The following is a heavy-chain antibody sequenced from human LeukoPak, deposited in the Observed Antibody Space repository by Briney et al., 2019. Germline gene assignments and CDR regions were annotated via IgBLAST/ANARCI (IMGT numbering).Heavy chain of an antibody. J-gene: IGHJ5*02. CDR2: ISAYNGNT. CDR3: ARDRRYCSSTSCYTNWFDP. D-gene: IGHD2-2*02. V-gene: IGHV1-18*01. Sequence: ASVKVSCKASGYTFTSYGISWGRQAPGQGLEWMGWISAYNGNTNYAQKLQGRVTMTTDTSTSTAYMELRSLRSDDTAVYYCARDRRYCSSTSCYTNWFDPWGQGTLVTVSS. CDR1: GYTFTSYG.